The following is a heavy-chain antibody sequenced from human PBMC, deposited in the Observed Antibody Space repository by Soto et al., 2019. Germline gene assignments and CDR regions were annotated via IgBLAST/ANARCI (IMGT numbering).Heavy chain of an antibody. Sequence: QAQLVDSGGGVVQPGRSLRLSCAASGFTFSSFGMHWVRQAPAKGLEWVAVISYDGSNKYYADSVKGRFTISRDNSKNTLYLQMNSLRAEDTAVYYCAKVMGVRGVTSGADYWGQGTLVTVSS. D-gene: IGHD3-10*01. V-gene: IGHV3-30*18. CDR1: GFTFSSFG. CDR3: AKVMGVRGVTSGADY. CDR2: ISYDGSNK. J-gene: IGHJ4*02.